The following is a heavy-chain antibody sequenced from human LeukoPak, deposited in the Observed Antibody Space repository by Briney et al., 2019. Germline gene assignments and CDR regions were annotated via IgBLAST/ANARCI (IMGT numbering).Heavy chain of an antibody. D-gene: IGHD4-17*01. Sequence: GGSLRLSCAASGFTFSSYAMSWVRQAPGKGLEWVSAISGSGGSTYYADSVKGRFTISRDNSKNTLYLQMNSLRAEDTAVYYCAKDRTTPYMVTTYPDYWGQGTLVTVSS. V-gene: IGHV3-23*01. CDR3: AKDRTTPYMVTTYPDY. J-gene: IGHJ4*02. CDR2: ISGSGGST. CDR1: GFTFSSYA.